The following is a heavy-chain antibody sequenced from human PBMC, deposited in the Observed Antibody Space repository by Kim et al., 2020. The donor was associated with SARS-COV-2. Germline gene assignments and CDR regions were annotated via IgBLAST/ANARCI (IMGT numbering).Heavy chain of an antibody. V-gene: IGHV1-2*02. J-gene: IGHJ6*02. CDR2: INPNSGGT. Sequence: ASVKVSCKASGYTFTGYYMHWVRQAPGQGLEWMGWINPNSGGTNYAQKFQGRVTMTRDTSISTAYMELSRLRSDDTAVYYCARDEQQLARGYYGMDVWGQGTTVTLSS. CDR3: ARDEQQLARGYYGMDV. D-gene: IGHD6-13*01. CDR1: GYTFTGYY.